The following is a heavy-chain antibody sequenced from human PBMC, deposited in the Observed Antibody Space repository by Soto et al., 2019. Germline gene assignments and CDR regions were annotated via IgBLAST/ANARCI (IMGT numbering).Heavy chain of an antibody. D-gene: IGHD2-15*01. CDR1: GVTIINLG. Sequence: GRSKRLPSAAAGVTIINLGGRRVIKKTGKGLEWVSSISNSGGGTYYADSVRGRFTISRDNSKNTLYLQMNSLRAEDTAVYYCAKEDVGGYSYFGIWGRGILVTVSS. V-gene: IGHV3-23*01. CDR2: ISNSGGGT. J-gene: IGHJ4*02. CDR3: AKEDVGGYSYFGI.